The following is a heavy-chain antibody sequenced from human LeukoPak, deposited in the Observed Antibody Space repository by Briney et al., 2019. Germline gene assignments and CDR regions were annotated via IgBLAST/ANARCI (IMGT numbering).Heavy chain of an antibody. Sequence: SETLSLTCTVSGGSISSYYWSWIRQPAGKGLEWIGRIYTSGSTNYNPSLKSRVTMSVDTSKNQSSLKLSSVTAADTAVYYCARESPVGWYFDYWGQGTLVTVSS. CDR3: ARESPVGWYFDY. J-gene: IGHJ4*02. CDR2: IYTSGST. CDR1: GGSISSYY. D-gene: IGHD2-15*01. V-gene: IGHV4-4*07.